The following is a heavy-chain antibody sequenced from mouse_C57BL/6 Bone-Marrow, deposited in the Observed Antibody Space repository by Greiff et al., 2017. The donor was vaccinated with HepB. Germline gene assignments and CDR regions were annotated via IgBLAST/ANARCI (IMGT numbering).Heavy chain of an antibody. D-gene: IGHD1-1*01. Sequence: QLQQSGAELARPGASVKLSCKASGYTFTSYGISWVKQRTGQGLEWIGEIYPRSGNTYYNEKFKGKATLTADKSSSTAYMELRSLTSEDSAVYFCARRGIYYYGRNWYFDVWGTGTTVTVSS. V-gene: IGHV1-81*01. J-gene: IGHJ1*03. CDR3: ARRGIYYYGRNWYFDV. CDR1: GYTFTSYG. CDR2: IYPRSGNT.